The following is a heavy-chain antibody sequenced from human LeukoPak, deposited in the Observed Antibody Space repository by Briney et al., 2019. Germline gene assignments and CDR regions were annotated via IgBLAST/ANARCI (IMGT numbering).Heavy chain of an antibody. CDR3: ARIQPPHIVVVTAPFDY. CDR1: GFTFSSYA. Sequence: PGRSLRLSCAASGFTFSSYAMHWVRQAPGKGLEWVSAISGSGGSTYYADSVKGRFTISRDNSKNTLYLQMNSLRAEDTAVYYCARIQPPHIVVVTAPFDYWGQGTLVTVSS. V-gene: IGHV3-23*01. CDR2: ISGSGGST. D-gene: IGHD2-21*02. J-gene: IGHJ4*02.